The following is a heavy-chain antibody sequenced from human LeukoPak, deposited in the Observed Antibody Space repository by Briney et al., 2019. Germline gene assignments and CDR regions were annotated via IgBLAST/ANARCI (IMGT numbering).Heavy chain of an antibody. J-gene: IGHJ4*02. CDR3: AGGGLWFGELGDY. CDR1: GFTFSSYW. V-gene: IGHV3-7*04. CDR2: IKQDGSEK. Sequence: PGGSLRLSCAASGFTFSSYWMSWVRQAPGKGLEWVANIKQDGSEKYYVDSVKGRFTISRDNAKNSLYLQMNSLRAEDTAVYYCAGGGLWFGELGDYWGQGTLVTVSS. D-gene: IGHD3-10*01.